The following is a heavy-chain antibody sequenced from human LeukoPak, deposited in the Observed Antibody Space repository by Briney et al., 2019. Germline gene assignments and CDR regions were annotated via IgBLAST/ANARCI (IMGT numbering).Heavy chain of an antibody. D-gene: IGHD6-19*01. J-gene: IGHJ4*02. CDR1: GFTFSSYA. CDR2: ISGSGGST. Sequence: SGGSLRLSCAASGFTFSSYAMSWVRQAPGKGLEWVSAISGSGGSTYYADSVKGRFTISRDNSKNKMYLQMNSLRAEDTAVYYCARGIAVAGSFDYWGQGTLVTVSS. CDR3: ARGIAVAGSFDY. V-gene: IGHV3-23*01.